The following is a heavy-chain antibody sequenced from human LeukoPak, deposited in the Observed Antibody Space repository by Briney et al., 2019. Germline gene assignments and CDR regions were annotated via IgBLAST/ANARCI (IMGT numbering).Heavy chain of an antibody. CDR3: ARGSTYYYDSSGYGSPFDP. Sequence: SETLSLTCAVYGGSFSGYYWSWIRQPPGKGLEWIGEINHSGSTNYNPSLKSRVTISVDTSKNQFSLKLSSVTAADTAVYYCARGSTYYYDSSGYGSPFDPWGQGTLVTVSS. CDR2: INHSGST. V-gene: IGHV4-34*01. CDR1: GGSFSGYY. J-gene: IGHJ5*02. D-gene: IGHD3-22*01.